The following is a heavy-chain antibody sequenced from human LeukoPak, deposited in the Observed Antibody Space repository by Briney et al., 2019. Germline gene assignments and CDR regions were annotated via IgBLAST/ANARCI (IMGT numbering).Heavy chain of an antibody. CDR3: ARGWGSFFDY. CDR1: GFTLSSHG. V-gene: IGHV3-30*02. CDR2: IRYAGSNK. J-gene: IGHJ4*02. Sequence: PGGSLRLSCAASGFTLSSHGMHWVRQAAGKGLGWVAFIRYAGSNKYYADSVKGRFTISRDNSKNTLYLQMNSLRAEDTAVYYCARGWGSFFDYWGQGTLVTVSS. D-gene: IGHD3-16*01.